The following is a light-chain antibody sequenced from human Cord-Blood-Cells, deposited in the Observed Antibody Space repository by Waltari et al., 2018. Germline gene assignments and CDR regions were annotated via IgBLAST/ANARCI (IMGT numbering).Light chain of an antibody. CDR1: SSDVGGYNY. Sequence: QSALTQPPSASGSPGQSITISCTGTSSDVGGYNYVSWYQQHPGKAPKLMIYDVSKLTSGVSNRFSGSKSGNTASLTISGLQAEDEADYYCSSSTSSSTRVFGGGTKLTVL. J-gene: IGLJ3*02. CDR2: DVS. CDR3: SSSTSSSTRV. V-gene: IGLV2-14*01.